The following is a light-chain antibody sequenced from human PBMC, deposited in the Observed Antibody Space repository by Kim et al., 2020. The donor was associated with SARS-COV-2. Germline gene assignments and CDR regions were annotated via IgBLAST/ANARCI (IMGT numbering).Light chain of an antibody. V-gene: IGLV4-69*01. J-gene: IGLJ2*01. CDR2: VNRDGSH. Sequence: GASVKLTCTLRGTHDYYASAWHQQQPERGPRFLLKVNRDGSHYKGDGIPDRFSGSSSESQRFLTISNLQSGDEADYYCQTWGTPVVFGGGTQLTVL. CDR1: GTHDYYA. CDR3: QTWGTPVV.